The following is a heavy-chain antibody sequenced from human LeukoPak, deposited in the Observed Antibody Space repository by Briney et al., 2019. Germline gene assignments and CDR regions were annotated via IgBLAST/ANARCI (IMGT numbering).Heavy chain of an antibody. D-gene: IGHD4-17*01. V-gene: IGHV4-31*02. CDR3: ARALDYGDFLPFDL. J-gene: IGHJ2*01. CDR2: IYYSGST. Sequence: GYIYYSGSTYYNPSLKSRVTISVDTSKNQFSLKLSSVTAADTAVYYCARALDYGDFLPFDLWGRGTLVTVSS.